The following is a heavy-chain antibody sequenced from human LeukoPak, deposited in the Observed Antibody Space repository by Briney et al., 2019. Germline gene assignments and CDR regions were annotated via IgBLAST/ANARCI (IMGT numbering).Heavy chain of an antibody. CDR2: ISAYNGNT. J-gene: IGHJ4*02. V-gene: IGHV1-18*01. Sequence: ASVKVSCKASGYTFTSYGISWVRQAPGQGLEWMGWISAYNGNTNYAQKLQGRVTMTTDTSTSTAYMELRSLRSDDTAVYYCARRPRYYDFWSGYSVPDDCWGQGTLVTVSS. CDR1: GYTFTSYG. D-gene: IGHD3-3*01. CDR3: ARRPRYYDFWSGYSVPDDC.